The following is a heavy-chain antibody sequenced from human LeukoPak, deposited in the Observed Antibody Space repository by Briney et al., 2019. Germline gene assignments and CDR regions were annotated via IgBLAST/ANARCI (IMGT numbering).Heavy chain of an antibody. CDR3: ARHGLVTTLPHYFGMDV. V-gene: IGHV3-21*01. J-gene: IGHJ6*02. Sequence: PGGSLRLSCAASGFTFSSYSMNWVRQAPGKGLEWVSSISSSSSYIYYADSVKGRFTISRDNAKNSLYLQMNSLRAEDTAVYYCARHGLVTTLPHYFGMDVWGQGTTVTVSS. D-gene: IGHD4-11*01. CDR2: ISSSSSYI. CDR1: GFTFSSYS.